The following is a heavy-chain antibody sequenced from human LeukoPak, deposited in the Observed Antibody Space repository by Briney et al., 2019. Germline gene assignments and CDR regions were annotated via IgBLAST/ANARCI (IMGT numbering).Heavy chain of an antibody. D-gene: IGHD6-19*01. V-gene: IGHV7-4-1*02. Sequence: ASVKVSCKASGYTFTSYAMNWVRQAPGQGLEWMGWINTNTGNPTYAQGFTGRFVFSLDTSVSTAYLQISSLKAEDTAVYYCAREVVAGGRDWFDPWGQGTLVTVSS. CDR1: GYTFTSYA. J-gene: IGHJ5*02. CDR3: AREVVAGGRDWFDP. CDR2: INTNTGNP.